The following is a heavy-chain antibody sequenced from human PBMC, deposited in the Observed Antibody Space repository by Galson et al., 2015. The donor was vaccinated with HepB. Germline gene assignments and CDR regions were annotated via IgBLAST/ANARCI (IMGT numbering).Heavy chain of an antibody. V-gene: IGHV3-23*01. Sequence: SLRLSCAGSGFIFRHHAMAWIHQAPGKGLEWVSGINGRGSTSSYSDAVKGRFSISRDNSKDTVFLQMDNLRAEDTAVYYCVKEGSWFGGDWFDPWGQGALVTVS. CDR3: VKEGSWFGGDWFDP. CDR1: GFIFRHHA. J-gene: IGHJ5*02. D-gene: IGHD3-16*01. CDR2: INGRGSTS.